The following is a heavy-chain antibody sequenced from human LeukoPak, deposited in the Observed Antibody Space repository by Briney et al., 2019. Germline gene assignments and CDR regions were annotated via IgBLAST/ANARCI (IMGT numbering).Heavy chain of an antibody. CDR3: ARWVGAAGFDY. D-gene: IGHD2-15*01. J-gene: IGHJ4*02. V-gene: IGHV3-33*08. CDR2: IWYDGSNK. CDR1: GFTFSSYG. Sequence: TGRSLRLSCAASGFTFSSYGMHWVRQAPGKGLEWVAVIWYDGSNKYYADSVKGRFSISRDNSKNTLYLQMNSLRAEDTAVYYCARWVGAAGFDYGGQGTLVTVS.